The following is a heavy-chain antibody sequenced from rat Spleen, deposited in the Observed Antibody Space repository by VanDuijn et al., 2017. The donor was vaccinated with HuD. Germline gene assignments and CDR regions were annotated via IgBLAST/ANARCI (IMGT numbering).Heavy chain of an antibody. V-gene: IGHV3-3*01. CDR3: ARGYYLAFAY. Sequence: EVHLQESGPGLVKPSQSLSLTCSVTGYSITTAYRWNWIRKFPGSKLEWMGHINSAGNTNYNPSLKSRISLTRDTSKNQFFLQVDSVTTEDTATYYCARGYYLAFAYWGQGTLVTLSS. CDR2: INSAGNT. D-gene: IGHD4-6*01. J-gene: IGHJ3*01. CDR1: GYSITTAYR.